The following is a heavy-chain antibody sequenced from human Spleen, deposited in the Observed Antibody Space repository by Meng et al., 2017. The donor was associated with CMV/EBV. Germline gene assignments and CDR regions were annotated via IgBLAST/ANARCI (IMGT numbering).Heavy chain of an antibody. CDR3: ASDCSGGSCYYVY. CDR2: INHSGST. Sequence: QAQLQQGGSGLLKPSETLSLTCAVYGGSFRGYYWSWIRQPPGKGLEWIGEINHSGSTNYNPSLKSRVTISVDTSKNQFSLKLSSVTAADTAVYYCASDCSGGSCYYVYWGQGTLVTVSS. V-gene: IGHV4-34*01. J-gene: IGHJ4*02. CDR1: GGSFRGYY. D-gene: IGHD2-15*01.